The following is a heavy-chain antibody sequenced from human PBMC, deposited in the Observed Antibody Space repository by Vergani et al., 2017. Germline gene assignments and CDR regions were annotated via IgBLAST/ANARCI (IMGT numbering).Heavy chain of an antibody. CDR1: LGTFSPYP. D-gene: IGHD3-22*01. CDR3: ASGDDSSGYPNWFDP. Sequence: QVQLVQSGAAVNKPASSVTVSSPPSLGTFSPYPISWVRHSPCQRLHFMGAIIPIFGTANYAQKFQGRVTITADESTSTAYMEMSSLRSEDTAVYYCASGDDSSGYPNWFDPWGQGTLVTVSS. CDR2: IIPIFGTA. J-gene: IGHJ5*02. V-gene: IGHV1-69*01.